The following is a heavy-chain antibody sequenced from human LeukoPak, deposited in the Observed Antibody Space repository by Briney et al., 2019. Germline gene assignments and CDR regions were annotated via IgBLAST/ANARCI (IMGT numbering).Heavy chain of an antibody. CDR2: INPNSGST. CDR1: GWIFTGYY. D-gene: IGHD2-2*01. J-gene: IGHJ4*02. V-gene: IGHV1-2*02. CDR3: ARGAGNIVVVPAAMD. Sequence: SVKVSCKACGWIFTGYYMHWVGPAAGQGGDWMGWINPNSGSTNYAQKFQARVTMTRDTSISTAYIKLSRLRSDDTAVYYCARGAGNIVVVPAAMDWGQGTLVTVSS.